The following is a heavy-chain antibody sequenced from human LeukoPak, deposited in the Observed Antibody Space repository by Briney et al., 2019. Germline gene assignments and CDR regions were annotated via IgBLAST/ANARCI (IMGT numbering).Heavy chain of an antibody. CDR2: IFYSGST. D-gene: IGHD3-10*01. Sequence: SETLSLTCTVSGGSISGYYWSWIRQPPGKGLEWIGYIFYSGSTNYNPSLKSRVTISVDTSKNQFSLKLSSVTAADTAVYFCARVYYGRTHDYWYFDLWGRGTLVTVSS. V-gene: IGHV4-59*01. CDR3: ARVYYGRTHDYWYFDL. J-gene: IGHJ2*01. CDR1: GGSISGYY.